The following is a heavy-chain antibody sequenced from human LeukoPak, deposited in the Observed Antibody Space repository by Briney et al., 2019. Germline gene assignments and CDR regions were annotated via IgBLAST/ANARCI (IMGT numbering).Heavy chain of an antibody. CDR1: GFTFSRYG. D-gene: IGHD1-26*01. CDR2: ITGSSSST. V-gene: IGHV3-23*01. J-gene: IGHJ4*02. Sequence: GGSLRLSCAASGFTFSRYGMSWFRQAPGKGLEWVSSITGSSSSTYYADSVKGRFTISRDNSKNTLYLQMNSLRAEDTAIYYCVRDRGTYRPIDYWGQGTLVTVSS. CDR3: VRDRGTYRPIDY.